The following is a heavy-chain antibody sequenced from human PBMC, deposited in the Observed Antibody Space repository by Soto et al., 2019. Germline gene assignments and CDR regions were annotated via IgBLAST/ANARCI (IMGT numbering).Heavy chain of an antibody. J-gene: IGHJ5*02. CDR2: IYWNDDK. CDR1: GFSLRTSGVG. CDR3: AKSGSSGWYGWFDP. D-gene: IGHD6-19*01. V-gene: IGHV2-5*01. Sequence: QITLKESGPTLVKPTQTLTLTCIFSGFSLRTSGVGVGWIRQPPGKALEWLGFIYWNDDKRYRPSLKSRLTITKDTSKNQLVLTMTNMEPVETDTYYCAKSGSSGWYGWFDPWGQGTLVNVYS.